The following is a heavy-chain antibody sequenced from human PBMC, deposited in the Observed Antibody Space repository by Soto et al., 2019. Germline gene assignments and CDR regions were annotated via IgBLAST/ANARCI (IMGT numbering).Heavy chain of an antibody. D-gene: IGHD5-18*01. V-gene: IGHV3-23*01. CDR3: ARTLYGYNYGIFDY. CDR1: GFTFSSYA. J-gene: IGHJ4*02. CDR2: ISGSGGST. Sequence: GGSLRLSCAASGFTFSSYATSWVRQAPGKGLEWVSGISGSGGSTYYGDSVKGRFTISRDNSKNTLYLQMNSLRAEDTAVYYCARTLYGYNYGIFDYWGQGTLVTVSS.